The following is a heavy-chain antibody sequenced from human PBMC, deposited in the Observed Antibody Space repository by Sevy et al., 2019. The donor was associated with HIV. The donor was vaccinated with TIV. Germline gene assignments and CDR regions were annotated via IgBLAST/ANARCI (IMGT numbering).Heavy chain of an antibody. CDR1: GYTFNNNY. CDR3: ARGHYDFWSSYFDN. Sequence: ASVKVSCKASGYTFNNNYMHWVRQAPGQGPEWMGWINPITEDTNYAQKFQGRITMSRDMSVNTAYMELTSLRSDDKAVYFCARGHYDFWSSYFDNWGQGTLVTVSS. CDR2: INPITEDT. D-gene: IGHD3-3*01. J-gene: IGHJ4*01. V-gene: IGHV1-2*02.